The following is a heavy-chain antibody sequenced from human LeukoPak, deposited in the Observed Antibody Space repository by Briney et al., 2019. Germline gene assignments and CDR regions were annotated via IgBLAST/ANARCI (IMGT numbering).Heavy chain of an antibody. CDR3: GRSREGLYSGSSFDY. CDR2: ISGYNGNT. CDR1: GYTFTSYG. D-gene: IGHD1-26*01. V-gene: IGHV1-18*01. Sequence: GASVKVSCKASGYTFTSYGISWVRQAPGQGLEWMEWISGYNGNTNYAQNLQGRVTMTTETSTSTAYMELRSLRSDDTAVYYCGRSREGLYSGSSFDYWGQGTLVTVSS. J-gene: IGHJ4*02.